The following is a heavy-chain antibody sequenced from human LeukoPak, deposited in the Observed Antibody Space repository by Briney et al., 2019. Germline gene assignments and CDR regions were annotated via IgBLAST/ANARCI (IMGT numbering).Heavy chain of an antibody. Sequence: GGSLRLSCAASGFTFSSYAMSWVRQAPGKGPEWVSGINWNGGSTGYADSVKGRFTISRDNAKNSLFLQMNSLRAEDTALYYCAREGYCSSTRCYEAGLDVWGQGTTVTVSS. V-gene: IGHV3-20*04. CDR3: AREGYCSSTRCYEAGLDV. J-gene: IGHJ6*02. CDR1: GFTFSSYA. CDR2: INWNGGST. D-gene: IGHD2-2*01.